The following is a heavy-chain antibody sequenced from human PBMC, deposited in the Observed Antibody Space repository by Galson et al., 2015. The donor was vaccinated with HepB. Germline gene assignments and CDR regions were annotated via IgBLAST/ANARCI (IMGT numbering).Heavy chain of an antibody. CDR2: MNPNSGNT. CDR1: GYTFTSYD. J-gene: IGHJ4*02. CDR3: AKDYGMTTVTTLVDY. V-gene: IGHV1-8*01. D-gene: IGHD4-17*01. Sequence: SVKVSCKASGYTFTSYDINWVRQATGQGLEWMGWMNPNSGNTGYAQKFQGRVTMTRNTSISTAYMELNSLRAEDTAVYYCAKDYGMTTVTTLVDYWGQGTLVTVSS.